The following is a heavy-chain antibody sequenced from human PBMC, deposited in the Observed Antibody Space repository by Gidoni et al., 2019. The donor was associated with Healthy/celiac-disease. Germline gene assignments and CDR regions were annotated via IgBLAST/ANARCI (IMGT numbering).Heavy chain of an antibody. J-gene: IGHJ3*02. CDR1: GLTFSSYG. V-gene: IGHV3-30*18. Sequence: QVQLVESGGGVVQPGRSLRLSCEASGLTFSSYGIHWVSHAPGKGVEWVAVISYDGSNKYYSDSVKGRFTISRDNSKNTLYLQMNSLRAEDTAVYYCAKDEEIVVVAGAFDIWGQGTMVTVSS. CDR3: AKDEEIVVVAGAFDI. CDR2: ISYDGSNK. D-gene: IGHD3-22*01.